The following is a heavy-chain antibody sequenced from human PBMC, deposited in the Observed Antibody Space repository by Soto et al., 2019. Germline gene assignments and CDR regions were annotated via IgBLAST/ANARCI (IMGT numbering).Heavy chain of an antibody. D-gene: IGHD4-17*01. Sequence: QVQLVQSGAEVKKPGAPVKVYCKASGYTFTSYVISSVRQAPGQGLEWMGWISAYNGNTNYAQNLQRSVTLTTDVSTSTAYMELNRLPSVETAVYYCARDPSDCGDYLKVGFDYWGQGTLVTVSS. J-gene: IGHJ4*02. CDR3: ARDPSDCGDYLKVGFDY. V-gene: IGHV1-18*01. CDR2: ISAYNGNT. CDR1: GYTFTSYV.